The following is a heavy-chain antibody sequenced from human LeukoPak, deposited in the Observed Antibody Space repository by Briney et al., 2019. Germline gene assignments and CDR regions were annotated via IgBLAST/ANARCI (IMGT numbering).Heavy chain of an antibody. J-gene: IGHJ4*02. CDR3: ARHYGYSYGPDY. Sequence: PAETLSLTCTVSGGSISTYYWSWLRQPPGKGLEWIGYVYYSGSTNYNPSLKRRVIISVDTSKNEFSLNVSSVTAADTAVYYCARHYGYSYGPDYWGQGTLVTVSS. D-gene: IGHD5-18*01. CDR1: GGSISTYY. V-gene: IGHV4-59*08. CDR2: VYYSGST.